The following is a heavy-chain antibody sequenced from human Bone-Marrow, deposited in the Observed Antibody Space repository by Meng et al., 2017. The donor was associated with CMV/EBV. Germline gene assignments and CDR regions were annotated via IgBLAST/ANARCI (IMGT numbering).Heavy chain of an antibody. CDR1: GFTFSDYY. V-gene: IGHV3-11*04. Sequence: GESLKISCAASGFTFSDYYMSWIRQAPGKGLEWVSYISSSGSTIYYADSVKGRFTISRDNAKNSLYLQMNSLRAEDTAVYYCASGGVVPAAIPDYWGQGTLVTVSS. CDR2: ISSSGSTI. D-gene: IGHD2-2*01. J-gene: IGHJ4*02. CDR3: ASGGVVPAAIPDY.